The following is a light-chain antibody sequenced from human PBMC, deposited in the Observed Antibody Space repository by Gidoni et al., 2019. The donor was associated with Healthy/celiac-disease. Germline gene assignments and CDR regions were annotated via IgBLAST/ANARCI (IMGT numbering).Light chain of an antibody. CDR1: NIGSKR. J-gene: IGLJ2*01. Sequence: SSVLTQPHSVSVAPGKTARITCGGNNIGSKRVHWYQQKPGQAPWLVVYDDSDRPSGIPERFSGSNSGNTATLTISRVEAGDEADYYCQVWDSSSDHRVFGGGTKLTVL. CDR3: QVWDSSSDHRV. V-gene: IGLV3-21*03. CDR2: DDS.